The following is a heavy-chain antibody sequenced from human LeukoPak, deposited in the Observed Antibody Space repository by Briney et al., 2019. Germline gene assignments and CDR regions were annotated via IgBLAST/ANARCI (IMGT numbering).Heavy chain of an antibody. J-gene: IGHJ4*02. CDR3: ARSLTFGGLIAYYDH. CDR2: IYYSGST. D-gene: IGHD3-16*02. V-gene: IGHV4-61*08. CDR1: GGSISSGGYY. Sequence: SETLSLTCTVSGGSISSGGYYWSWIRQPPGKGLEWIGFIYYSGSTNYNPSLKSRVTISVDTSKNQFSLKLSSVTAADTAVYYCARSLTFGGLIAYYDHWGQGTLVTVSS.